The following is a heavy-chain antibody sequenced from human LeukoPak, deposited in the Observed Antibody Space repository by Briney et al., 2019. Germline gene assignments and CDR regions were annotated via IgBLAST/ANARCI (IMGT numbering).Heavy chain of an antibody. D-gene: IGHD5-12*01. Sequence: ASVKVSCKASGYTFTSYAMNWVRQAPGQGLEWMGWISAYNGNTNYAQKLQGRVTMTTDTSTSTAYMELRSLRSDDTAVYYCARISGGYSGYDTFYYYYYMDVWGKGTTVTISS. J-gene: IGHJ6*03. CDR1: GYTFTSYA. CDR3: ARISGGYSGYDTFYYYYYMDV. V-gene: IGHV1-18*01. CDR2: ISAYNGNT.